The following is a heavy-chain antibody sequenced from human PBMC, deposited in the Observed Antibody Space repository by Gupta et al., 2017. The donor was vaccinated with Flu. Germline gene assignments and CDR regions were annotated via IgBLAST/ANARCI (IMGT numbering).Heavy chain of an antibody. J-gene: IGHJ6*02. V-gene: IGHV1-69*06. Sequence: QVPLVQSGAEVKKPWSSVMVSCKASGGTFSRYAISWVRQAPGQGLEWMGGIIPIFGTANYAQKFQGRVTITADKSTSTAYMELSSLRSEDTAVFYCARDIPTIAAAALGVWGQGTTVTVSS. D-gene: IGHD6-13*01. CDR3: ARDIPTIAAAALGV. CDR1: GGTFSRYA. CDR2: IIPIFGTA.